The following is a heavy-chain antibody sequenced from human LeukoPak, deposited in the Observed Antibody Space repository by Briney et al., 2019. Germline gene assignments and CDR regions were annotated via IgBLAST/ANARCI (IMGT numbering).Heavy chain of an antibody. CDR3: ARAFRDTGSYDWFDP. CDR1: GGSISSYY. D-gene: IGHD1-26*01. Sequence: SETLSLTCTVSGGSISSYYWSWIRQPPGKGLEWIGYVHYSGNTNYNPSLKSRVTISEDTSKKQVSLKLSSVTAADTAIYYCARAFRDTGSYDWFDPWGQGTLVTVSS. CDR2: VHYSGNT. V-gene: IGHV4-59*01. J-gene: IGHJ5*02.